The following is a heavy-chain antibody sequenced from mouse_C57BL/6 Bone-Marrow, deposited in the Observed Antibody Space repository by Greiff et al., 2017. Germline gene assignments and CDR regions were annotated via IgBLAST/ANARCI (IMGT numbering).Heavy chain of an antibody. D-gene: IGHD2-5*01. CDR2: IDPENGDT. CDR1: GFNIKDDY. V-gene: IGHV14-4*01. Sequence: EVKLEESGAELVRPGASVKLSCTASGFNIKDDYMPWVKQRPEQGLEWIGWIDPENGDTEYASKFQGKATITADTSSNTAYLQLSSLTSEDTAVYYCTTYSNYVWFAYWGQGTLVTVSA. J-gene: IGHJ3*01. CDR3: TTYSNYVWFAY.